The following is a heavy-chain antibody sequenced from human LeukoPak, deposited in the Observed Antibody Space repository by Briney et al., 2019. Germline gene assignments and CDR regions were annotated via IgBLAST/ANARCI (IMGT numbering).Heavy chain of an antibody. Sequence: GGSLRLSCAASGFSFSTYDMNWVRQAPGKGLEWVSYIGSGGRTISYADSVKGRFTISRDNARNSLYLQMNSLRAEDTAVYYCARENSGSYHGYDYWGQGTLVTVSS. J-gene: IGHJ4*02. CDR1: GFSFSTYD. D-gene: IGHD1-26*01. V-gene: IGHV3-48*03. CDR3: ARENSGSYHGYDY. CDR2: IGSGGRTI.